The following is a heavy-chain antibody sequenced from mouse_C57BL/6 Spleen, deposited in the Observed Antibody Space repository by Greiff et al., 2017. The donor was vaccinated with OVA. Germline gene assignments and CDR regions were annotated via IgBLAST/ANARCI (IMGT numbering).Heavy chain of an antibody. CDR3: AKGGDNGGSSGFAY. Sequence: VQLQQSGPELVKPGASVKMSCKASGYTFTDYNMHWVKQSHGQSLEWIGYINPNNGGTSYNQKFKGQATLTVNKSSSTAYMALRSLPSEDSAFEYCAKGGDNGGSSGFAYWGQVTLVTVSA. J-gene: IGHJ3*01. V-gene: IGHV1-22*01. D-gene: IGHD1-1*01. CDR2: INPNNGGT. CDR1: GYTFTDYN.